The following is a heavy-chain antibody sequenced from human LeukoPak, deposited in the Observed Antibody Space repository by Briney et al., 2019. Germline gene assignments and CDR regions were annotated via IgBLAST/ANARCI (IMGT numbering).Heavy chain of an antibody. D-gene: IGHD3-3*01. CDR2: INPNSGGT. CDR3: ARTGEGDFWSGYSLGYFDY. CDR1: GYTFTGYY. J-gene: IGHJ4*02. V-gene: IGHV1-2*02. Sequence: ASVKVSCKASGYTFTGYYMHWVRQAPGQGLEWMGWINPNSGGTNYAQKFQGRVTMTRDTSISTAYIELSRLRSDDTAVYYCARTGEGDFWSGYSLGYFDYWGEGTLVTVSS.